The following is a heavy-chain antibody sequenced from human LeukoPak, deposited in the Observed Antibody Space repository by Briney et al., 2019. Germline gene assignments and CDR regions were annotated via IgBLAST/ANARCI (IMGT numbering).Heavy chain of an antibody. CDR1: GGSISSTNYY. D-gene: IGHD3-10*01. V-gene: IGHV4-61*02. CDR2: IYTTGSP. J-gene: IGHJ5*02. CDR3: ARDRGITTARGVPSWFDP. Sequence: SETLSLTCTVSGGSISSTNYYWTWIRQPAGKGLEWIGRIYTTGSPSYSPSLKSRVTISVDTSTNQFSLKLTSVSAADTAVYCCARDRGITTARGVPSWFDPWGQGTLVTVSS.